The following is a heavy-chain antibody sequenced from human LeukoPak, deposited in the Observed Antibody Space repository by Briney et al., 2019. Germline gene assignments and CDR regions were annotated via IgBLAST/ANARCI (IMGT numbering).Heavy chain of an antibody. CDR2: ISWNSGSI. CDR3: AKADSSGYYSYFDY. J-gene: IGHJ4*02. CDR1: GFTFDDYA. Sequence: GGSLRLSCAASGFTFDDYAMHWVRQAPGKGLEWVSGISWNSGSIGYADSVKGRFTISRDNAKNSLYLQMNSLRAEDTALYYCAKADSSGYYSYFDYWGQGTLVTVSS. D-gene: IGHD3-22*01. V-gene: IGHV3-9*01.